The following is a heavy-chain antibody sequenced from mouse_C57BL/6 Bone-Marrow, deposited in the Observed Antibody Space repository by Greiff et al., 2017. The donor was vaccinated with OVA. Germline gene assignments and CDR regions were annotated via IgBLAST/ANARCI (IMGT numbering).Heavy chain of an antibody. V-gene: IGHV1-55*01. D-gene: IGHD2-2*01. Sequence: QVQLKQSGAELVKPGASVKMSCKASGYTFTSYWITWVKQRPGQGLEWIGDIYPGSGSTNSNEKFKSKATLTVDTSSSTAYMQLSSLTSEDSAVYYCARDTMVTFDYWGQGTTLTVSS. CDR1: GYTFTSYW. CDR3: ARDTMVTFDY. CDR2: IYPGSGST. J-gene: IGHJ2*01.